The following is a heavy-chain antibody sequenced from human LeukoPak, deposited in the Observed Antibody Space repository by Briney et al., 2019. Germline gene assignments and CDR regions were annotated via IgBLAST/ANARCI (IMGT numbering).Heavy chain of an antibody. Sequence: GGSLRLSCAASGFTFSSYWMHWVRQAPGKGLVWVSRINSDGSSTSYADSVKGRFTISRDNAKITLYLQMNSLRAEDTAVYYCARARDWSYGMDVWGQGTTVTVSS. CDR3: ARARDWSYGMDV. CDR2: INSDGSST. J-gene: IGHJ6*02. V-gene: IGHV3-74*01. D-gene: IGHD3-9*01. CDR1: GFTFSSYW.